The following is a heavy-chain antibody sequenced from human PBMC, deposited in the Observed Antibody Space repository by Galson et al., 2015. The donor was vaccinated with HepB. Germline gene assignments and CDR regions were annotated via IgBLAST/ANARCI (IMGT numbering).Heavy chain of an antibody. CDR2: LNSGGQT. CDR1: GVIFTDYG. CDR3: ARWRGAQSEFDH. D-gene: IGHD3-3*01. J-gene: IGHJ4*02. Sequence: SLRLSCEASGVIFTDYGMAWVRQAPGEGLEWVSHLNSGGQTEDEESVKGRFTISRDSSKRTLYLQMNSLRVEDTAIYYCARWRGAQSEFDHWGQGTLVTVSS. V-gene: IGHV3-23*01.